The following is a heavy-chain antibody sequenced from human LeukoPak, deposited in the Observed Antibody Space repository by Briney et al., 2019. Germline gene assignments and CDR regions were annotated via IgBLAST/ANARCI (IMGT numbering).Heavy chain of an antibody. Sequence: ASVKVSCKASGYTFTIYGISWVRQAPGQGLEWMGWISAYNGNTNYAQKLQGRVTMTTDTSTSTAYMELRSLRSDDTAVYYCARDHLFILYSYGYVYWGQGTLVTVSS. CDR1: GYTFTIYG. CDR3: ARDHLFILYSYGYVY. D-gene: IGHD5-18*01. V-gene: IGHV1-18*01. CDR2: ISAYNGNT. J-gene: IGHJ4*02.